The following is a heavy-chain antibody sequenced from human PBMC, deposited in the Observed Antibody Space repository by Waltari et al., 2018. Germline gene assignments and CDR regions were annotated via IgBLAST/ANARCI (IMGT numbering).Heavy chain of an antibody. CDR3: ADGYYFDY. CDR2: INHSGST. D-gene: IGHD3-10*01. V-gene: IGHV4-34*01. J-gene: IGHJ4*02. CDR1: GGSFSGYY. Sequence: QVQLQQWGAGLLKPSETLSLTCAVYGGSFSGYYWSWIRQPPGKVLECIGEINHSGSTNYNPSLKSRVTISVDTSKNQFSLKLSSVTAADTAVYYCADGYYFDYWGQGTLVTVSS.